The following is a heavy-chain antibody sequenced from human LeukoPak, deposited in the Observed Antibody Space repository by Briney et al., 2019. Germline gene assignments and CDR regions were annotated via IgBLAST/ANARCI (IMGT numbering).Heavy chain of an antibody. Sequence: SETLSLTCAVYGGSFSGYYWSWIRQPPGKGLEWIGEINHSGSTNYNPSLKSRVTISVNTSKNQFSLKLSSVTAADTAVYYCARGLEARPFDYWGQGTLVTVSS. CDR3: ARGLEARPFDY. J-gene: IGHJ4*02. CDR2: INHSGST. CDR1: GGSFSGYY. V-gene: IGHV4-34*01. D-gene: IGHD6-6*01.